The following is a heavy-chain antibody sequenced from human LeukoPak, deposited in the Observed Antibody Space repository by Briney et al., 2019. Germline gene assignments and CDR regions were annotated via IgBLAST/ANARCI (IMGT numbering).Heavy chain of an antibody. D-gene: IGHD3-10*01. CDR2: ISAYNGNT. Sequence: ASVRVSCKASGYTFINYGINWVRQAPGQGLEWMGWISAYNGNTNYAQSLQGRVTMTTDTSTSTVYMEMRSLTSDDTAAYYCARDLDQYNGRFGGFGHDFWGQGTLVTVSS. V-gene: IGHV1-18*01. CDR1: GYTFINYG. J-gene: IGHJ4*02. CDR3: ARDLDQYNGRFGGFGHDF.